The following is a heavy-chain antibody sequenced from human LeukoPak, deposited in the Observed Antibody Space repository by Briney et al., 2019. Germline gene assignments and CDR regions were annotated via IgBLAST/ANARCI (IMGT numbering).Heavy chain of an antibody. CDR1: GGSISSSSYY. V-gene: IGHV4-39*01. J-gene: IGHJ4*02. CDR2: ISYSGST. Sequence: PSETLSLTCTVSGGSISSSSYYWGWIRQPPGKGLEWIGSISYSGSTYYNPSLKSRVTISVDTSKNQFSLKLSSVTAADTAVYYCARGHYYDSRSFDYWGQGTLVTVSS. CDR3: ARGHYYDSRSFDY. D-gene: IGHD3-22*01.